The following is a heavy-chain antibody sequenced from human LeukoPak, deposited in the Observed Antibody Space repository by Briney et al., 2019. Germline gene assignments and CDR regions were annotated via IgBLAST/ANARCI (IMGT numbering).Heavy chain of an antibody. J-gene: IGHJ4*02. CDR3: AGGSSTTSYYFDY. V-gene: IGHV3-21*01. D-gene: IGHD6-13*01. CDR2: ISSYSAHI. Sequence: GESLRLSCAASGFSITKYSMNWVRQAPGKGLEWVSSISSYSAHIYHADSVKGRFTISRDNAKNSLFLQMNSLRAEDTAVYYCAGGSSTTSYYFDYWGQGTVVTVSS. CDR1: GFSITKYS.